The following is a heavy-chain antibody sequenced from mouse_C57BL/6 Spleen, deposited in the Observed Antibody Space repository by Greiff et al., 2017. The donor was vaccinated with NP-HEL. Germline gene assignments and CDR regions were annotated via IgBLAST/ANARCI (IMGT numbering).Heavy chain of an antibody. CDR2: IRNKANGYTT. V-gene: IGHV7-3*01. CDR3: ARSLYSTPFAY. D-gene: IGHD2-5*01. Sequence: EVKLQESGGGLVQPGGSLSLSCAASGFTFTDYYMSWVRQPPGKALEWLGFIRNKANGYTTEYSASVKGRFTISRDNSQSILYLQMNALRAEDSATYYCARSLYSTPFAYWGQGTLVTVSA. CDR1: GFTFTDYY. J-gene: IGHJ3*01.